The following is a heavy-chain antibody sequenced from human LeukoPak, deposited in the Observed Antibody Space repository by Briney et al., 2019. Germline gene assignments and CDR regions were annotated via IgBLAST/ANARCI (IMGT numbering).Heavy chain of an antibody. J-gene: IGHJ6*02. CDR1: GFTFSSYS. D-gene: IGHD1-26*01. CDR3: ARDQQAPGSPPTVLYYYYGMDV. V-gene: IGHV3-21*01. CDR2: ISSSSSYI. Sequence: GGSLRLSCAASGFTFSSYSMNWVRQAPGKGLEWVSSISSSSSYIYYADSVKGRFTISRDNAKNSLYLQMNSLRAEDTAVYYCARDQQAPGSPPTVLYYYYGMDVWGQGTTVTVSS.